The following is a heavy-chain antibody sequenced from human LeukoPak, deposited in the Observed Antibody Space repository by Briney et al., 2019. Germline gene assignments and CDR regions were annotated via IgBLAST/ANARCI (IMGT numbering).Heavy chain of an antibody. CDR2: ISGSGGST. V-gene: IGHV3-23*01. J-gene: IGHJ4*02. CDR3: AKDGYSYGYGEFDY. CDR1: GFTFSSYG. D-gene: IGHD5-18*01. Sequence: PGGSLRLSCAASGFTFSSYGMSWVRQAPGPGQERVSAISGSGGSTYYADSVKGRFTISRDNSKNTLYLQMNSLRAEDTAVYYCAKDGYSYGYGEFDYWGQGTLVTVSS.